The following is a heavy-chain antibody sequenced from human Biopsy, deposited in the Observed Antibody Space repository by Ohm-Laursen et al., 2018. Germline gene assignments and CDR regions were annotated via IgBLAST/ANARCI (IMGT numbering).Heavy chain of an antibody. J-gene: IGHJ5*01. Sequence: GTLSLTCTVSGESMGTYYWSWIRQPPGKVMEWIASIYYSGTTHKNPPLKSRVTISVDTSQGLLSLDLSSVTAADTAVYYCARVRGGFLEWFDYWGQGTLVTVSS. CDR1: GESMGTYY. CDR2: IYYSGTT. D-gene: IGHD3-3*01. V-gene: IGHV4-59*01. CDR3: ARVRGGFLEWFDY.